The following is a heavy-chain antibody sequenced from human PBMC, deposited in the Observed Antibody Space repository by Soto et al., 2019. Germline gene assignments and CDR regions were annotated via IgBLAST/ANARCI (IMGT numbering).Heavy chain of an antibody. V-gene: IGHV3-48*01. Sequence: GVCLRLSCRGAVFPFSRHTMNWVRQAPGKGLEWLSSVSSSSSTTFYADSVKGRFTISRDNAKDSLDLQMNSLRAEDTALYYRARGGLSDSTSGYGFDPWGQVTLF. D-gene: IGHD2-2*01. CDR2: VSSSSSTT. J-gene: IGHJ5*02. CDR3: ARGGLSDSTSGYGFDP. CDR1: VFPFSRHT.